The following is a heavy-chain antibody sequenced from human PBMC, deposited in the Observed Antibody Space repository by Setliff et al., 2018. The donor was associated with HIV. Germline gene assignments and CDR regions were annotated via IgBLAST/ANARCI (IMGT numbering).Heavy chain of an antibody. D-gene: IGHD3-16*02. V-gene: IGHV1-18*01. CDR1: GYIFVGYD. Sequence: ASVKVSCKASGYIFVGYDITWVRQAPGQGLEWMGWISPGNGNTNYAQKIEGRVTMTTDTLTSTAHMELRSLKSDDTAVYYCVRDEEIRATRVITRVLDYWGQGTLVTVSS. CDR2: ISPGNGNT. CDR3: VRDEEIRATRVITRVLDY. J-gene: IGHJ4*02.